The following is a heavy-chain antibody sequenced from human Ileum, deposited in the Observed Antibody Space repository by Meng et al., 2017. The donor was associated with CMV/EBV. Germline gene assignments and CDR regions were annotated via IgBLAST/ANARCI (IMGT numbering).Heavy chain of an antibody. CDR1: GGSISNYY. J-gene: IGHJ5*02. Sequence: QGQLQESGPGLVKPSETLSLTCTVSGGSISNYYWIWIRQPAGKGLEWIGRIYDSGSTNYNSSLKSRVTMSGDTSKNQFSLKLSSVTAADAAVYYCASHYYYGSGNYLPFDPWGRGTLVTVSS. V-gene: IGHV4-4*07. CDR3: ASHYYYGSGNYLPFDP. D-gene: IGHD3-10*01. CDR2: IYDSGST.